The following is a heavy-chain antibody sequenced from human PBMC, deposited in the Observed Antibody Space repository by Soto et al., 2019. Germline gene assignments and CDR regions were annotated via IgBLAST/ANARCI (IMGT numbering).Heavy chain of an antibody. CDR3: AKTRFAVTEKYNWFDP. CDR1: GFTFSSYA. V-gene: IGHV3-23*01. D-gene: IGHD2-21*02. Sequence: GGSLRLSCAASGFTFSSYAMSWVRQAPGKGLEWVSAISGSGGSTYYADSVKGRFTISRDNSKNTLYLQMNSLRAEDTAVYYCAKTRFAVTEKYNWFDPWGQGTLVTVSS. CDR2: ISGSGGST. J-gene: IGHJ5*02.